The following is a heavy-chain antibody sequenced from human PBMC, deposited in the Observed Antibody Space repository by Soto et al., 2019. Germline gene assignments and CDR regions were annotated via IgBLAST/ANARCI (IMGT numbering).Heavy chain of an antibody. J-gene: IGHJ6*02. Sequence: ASVKVSCKVSGYTLTELSMHWVRQAPGKGPEWMGGFDPEDGETIYAQKFQGRVTMTEDTSTSTVYMELSSLRSEDTAVYYCARETYYYDSSGYPPAYYYYGMDVWGQGTTVTVSS. CDR1: GYTLTELS. D-gene: IGHD3-22*01. V-gene: IGHV1-24*01. CDR2: FDPEDGET. CDR3: ARETYYYDSSGYPPAYYYYGMDV.